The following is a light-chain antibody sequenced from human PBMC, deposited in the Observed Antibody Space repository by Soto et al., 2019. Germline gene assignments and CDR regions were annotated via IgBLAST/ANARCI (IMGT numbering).Light chain of an antibody. CDR2: AAS. CDR1: QSISSY. J-gene: IGKJ2*01. CDR3: QQSYSTPMST. V-gene: IGKV1-39*01. Sequence: DIQMTQSPSSLSASVGARVTITFRASQSISSYLNWYQQKPGKAPKLLIYAASSLQSGVPSRFSGSGSGTDFTLTISSLQPEDFATYACQQSYSTPMSTFGQGPYLEIK.